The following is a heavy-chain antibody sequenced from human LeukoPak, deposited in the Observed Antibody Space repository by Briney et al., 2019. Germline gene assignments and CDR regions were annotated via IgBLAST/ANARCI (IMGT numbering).Heavy chain of an antibody. V-gene: IGHV3-23*01. CDR3: ARAYFDSSGYY. J-gene: IGHJ4*02. D-gene: IGHD3-22*01. Sequence: PGGSLRLSCAASGFTFSSYAMSWVRQAPGKGLEWVSAISGSGGSTYYADSVKGRFTISRDNAKDTLYLQMNSLRAEDTAVYYCARAYFDSSGYYWGQGSLVTVSS. CDR1: GFTFSSYA. CDR2: ISGSGGST.